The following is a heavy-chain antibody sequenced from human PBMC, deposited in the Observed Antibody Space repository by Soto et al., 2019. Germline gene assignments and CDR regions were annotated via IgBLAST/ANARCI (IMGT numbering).Heavy chain of an antibody. V-gene: IGHV3-66*01. Sequence: EVQLVESGGGLVQPGRSLRLSCAASGFTVSNNYMTWVRQAPGKGLEWVSVIYRGGSTYYADSVRGRFTISRDNSKNTLYLQMSSLRAEDTAVYYCARARFGGLAAIFADCWGQGTLVTVSS. CDR1: GFTVSNNY. D-gene: IGHD5-12*01. CDR3: ARARFGGLAAIFADC. CDR2: IYRGGST. J-gene: IGHJ4*02.